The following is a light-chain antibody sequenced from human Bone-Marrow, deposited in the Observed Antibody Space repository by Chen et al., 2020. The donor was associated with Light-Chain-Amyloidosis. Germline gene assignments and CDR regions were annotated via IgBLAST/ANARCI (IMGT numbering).Light chain of an antibody. CDR2: RAS. J-gene: IGKJ5*01. Sequence: EIALTQSPDTLSVSPGERTTLFCRASQSVGNNFLAWYQQKPGQSPRLLIYRASARATGTPDRFSGSGSGTDFTLTVTRLEPDDSAVYYCQQYANSPITFGQGTRLEIK. V-gene: IGKV3-20*01. CDR3: QQYANSPIT. CDR1: QSVGNNF.